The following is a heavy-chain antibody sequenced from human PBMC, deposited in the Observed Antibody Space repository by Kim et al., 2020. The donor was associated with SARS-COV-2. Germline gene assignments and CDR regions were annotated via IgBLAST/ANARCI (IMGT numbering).Heavy chain of an antibody. CDR2: IYHSGST. CDR1: GYSISSGYY. V-gene: IGHV4-38-2*02. J-gene: IGHJ4*01. D-gene: IGHD3-22*01. CDR3: ARVGNYYDSSGYLNYFD. Sequence: SETLSLTCTVSGYSISSGYYWGWIRQPPGKGLEWIGSIYHSGSTYYNPSLKSRVTISVDTSKNQFSLKLSSVTAADTAVYYCARVGNYYDSSGYLNYFD.